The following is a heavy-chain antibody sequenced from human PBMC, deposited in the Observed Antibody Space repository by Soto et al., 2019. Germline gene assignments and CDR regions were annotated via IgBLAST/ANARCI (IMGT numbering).Heavy chain of an antibody. CDR1: GGSISSYY. J-gene: IGHJ4*02. V-gene: IGHV4-59*08. D-gene: IGHD6-13*01. CDR2: IYYSGST. Sequence: QVQLQESGPGLVKPSETLSLTCTVSGGSISSYYWSWIRQPPGKGLEWIGYIYYSGSTNYNPSLKSRVTISVDTSKNQFSLKLSSVTAADTAVYYCARHSGPGYSSSWHVNGDFDYWGQGTLVTVSS. CDR3: ARHSGPGYSSSWHVNGDFDY.